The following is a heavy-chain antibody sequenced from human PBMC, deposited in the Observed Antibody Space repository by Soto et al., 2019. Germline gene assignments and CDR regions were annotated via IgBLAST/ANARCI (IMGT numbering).Heavy chain of an antibody. CDR3: AKQVGAYYDRSPFDY. Sequence: SLRLSCAASGFTFSSYAMSWVCQAPGKGLEWVSAISGSGGSTYYADSVKGRFTISRDNSKNTLYLQMNSLRAEDTAVYYCAKQVGAYYDRSPFDYWGQGTLLTVSS. D-gene: IGHD3-22*01. V-gene: IGHV3-23*01. J-gene: IGHJ4*02. CDR2: ISGSGGST. CDR1: GFTFSSYA.